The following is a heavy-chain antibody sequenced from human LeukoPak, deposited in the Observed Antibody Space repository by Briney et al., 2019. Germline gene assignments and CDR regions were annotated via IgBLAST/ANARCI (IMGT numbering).Heavy chain of an antibody. CDR1: GYTSTGYY. Sequence: GASVKVSCKASGYTSTGYYMHWVRQAPGQGLEGMGWINPNRVATNYAQKFQGRVTMTRDTSISTAYMELSRLRSDDTAVYYCARGPYRCSGGSCYYHPDWYYFDYWGQGTLVTVSS. CDR2: INPNRVAT. D-gene: IGHD2-15*01. J-gene: IGHJ4*02. CDR3: ARGPYRCSGGSCYYHPDWYYFDY. V-gene: IGHV1-2*02.